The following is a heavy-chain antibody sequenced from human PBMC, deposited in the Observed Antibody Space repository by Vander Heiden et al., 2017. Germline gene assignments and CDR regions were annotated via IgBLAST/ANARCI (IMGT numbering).Heavy chain of an antibody. V-gene: IGHV5-51*01. J-gene: IGHJ2*01. CDR3: ARGSDGWYFDL. Sequence: EVHLVQSGAGVEKPGESPKISWKGPGYSFTTYLSGWVRQMPGKGLEWVGIIYPGDSDTRYSPSCQGQVTISADKSNSTAYLQWSSLKASDSAMYYCARGSDGWYFDLWGRGTLVTVSS. CDR1: GYSFTTYL. CDR2: IYPGDSDT.